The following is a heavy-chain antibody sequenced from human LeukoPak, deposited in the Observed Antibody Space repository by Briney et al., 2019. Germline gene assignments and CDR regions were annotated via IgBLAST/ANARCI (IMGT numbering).Heavy chain of an antibody. J-gene: IGHJ4*02. CDR3: AKGDGYSRFDY. CDR2: IKQDGTEK. Sequence: GGSLRLSCTASGFTFSSYWMNWVRQAPGKGLEWVANIKQDGTEKYYVDSVKGRFTISRDNAKNSMYLQMNSLRTEDTALYYCAKGDGYSRFDYWGQGTLVTVSS. V-gene: IGHV3-7*03. D-gene: IGHD3-22*01. CDR1: GFTFSSYW.